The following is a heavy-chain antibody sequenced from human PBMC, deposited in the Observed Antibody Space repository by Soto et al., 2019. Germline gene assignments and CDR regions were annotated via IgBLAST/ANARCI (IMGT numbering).Heavy chain of an antibody. D-gene: IGHD2-21*01. Sequence: EVQLVESGGDLVQPGGSLRLSCAASGFTFSNYWMSWVRQAPGKGLEWVANIKEDGSARNYVDSVKGRFTISRDNAENSLYLQKNSLRAEDTAVYYCASARHIGPWGQGTLCNVSS. CDR1: GFTFSNYW. CDR3: ASARHIGP. J-gene: IGHJ5*02. CDR2: IKEDGSAR. V-gene: IGHV3-7*01.